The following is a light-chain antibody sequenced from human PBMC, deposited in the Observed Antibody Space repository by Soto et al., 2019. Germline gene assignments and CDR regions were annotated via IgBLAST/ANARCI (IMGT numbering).Light chain of an antibody. CDR3: QQYNSYSS. Sequence: DIQMTQSPSTLSASVGDRVTINCRASQRISTWLAWYQQNPGKAPKLLIYKASTLESGVPSRFSGSGSGTEFTLTISSLQPDDFATYYCQQYNSYSSFGQGTKVEIK. CDR2: KAS. CDR1: QRISTW. V-gene: IGKV1-5*03. J-gene: IGKJ1*01.